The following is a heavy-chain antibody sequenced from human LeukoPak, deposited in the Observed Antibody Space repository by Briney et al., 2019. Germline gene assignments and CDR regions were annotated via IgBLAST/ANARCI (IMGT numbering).Heavy chain of an antibody. J-gene: IGHJ4*02. CDR3: ARRKRSLRYCSSTSCQGYFDY. V-gene: IGHV4-34*01. D-gene: IGHD2-2*01. CDR1: GGSFSGYY. CDR2: INHSGST. Sequence: SETLSLTCAVYGGSFSGYYWSWIRQPPGKGLEWIGEINHSGSTNYNPSLKSRVTISVDTSKNQFSLKLSSVTAADTAVYYCARRKRSLRYCSSTSCQGYFDYWGQGTLVTVSS.